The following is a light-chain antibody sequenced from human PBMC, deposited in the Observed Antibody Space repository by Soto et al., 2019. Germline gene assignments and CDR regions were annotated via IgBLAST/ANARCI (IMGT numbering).Light chain of an antibody. J-gene: IGKJ4*01. Sequence: DIHMTQSPSSLSASVGYRVTITGRASQSISSYLNWYQQKPGKAPKLLIYAASSLQSGVPSRFSGTGSGTDFTLTINTLKPEDIATYYCQQSYSTPRFGGGTKVDIK. CDR2: AAS. CDR3: QQSYSTPR. V-gene: IGKV1-39*01. CDR1: QSISSY.